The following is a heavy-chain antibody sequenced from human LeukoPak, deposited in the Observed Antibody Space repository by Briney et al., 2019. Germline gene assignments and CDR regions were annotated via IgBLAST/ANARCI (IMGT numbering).Heavy chain of an antibody. D-gene: IGHD3-22*01. Sequence: PGGSLRLSCAASGFTFSYYGMHWVRQVQGKGLEWVTGIQYDGSKQYYGDYVKGRFTISRDNTENRLYLQMNNLRDEDADVYHSAMDPYTSGRYCWFDPWGQGTLVTVSS. J-gene: IGHJ5*02. CDR2: IQYDGSKQ. CDR3: AMDPYTSGRYCWFDP. V-gene: IGHV3-33*05. CDR1: GFTFSYYG.